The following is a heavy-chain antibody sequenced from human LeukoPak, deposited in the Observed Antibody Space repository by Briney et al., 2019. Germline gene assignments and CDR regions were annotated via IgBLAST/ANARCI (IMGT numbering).Heavy chain of an antibody. CDR1: GFTFSSYA. D-gene: IGHD5-24*01. CDR2: ISGSGSST. J-gene: IGHJ4*02. CDR3: ARNFRDGYNNSFDY. Sequence: GGSLRLSCAASGFTFSSYAMSWVRQAPGKGLEWVSAISGSGSSTYYADYVKGRFTISRDNSKNTLYLQMNSLRAEDTAVYHCARNFRDGYNNSFDYWGQGTLVTVSS. V-gene: IGHV3-23*01.